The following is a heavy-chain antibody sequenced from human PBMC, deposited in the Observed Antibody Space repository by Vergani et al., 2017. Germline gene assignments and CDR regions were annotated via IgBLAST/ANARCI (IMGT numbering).Heavy chain of an antibody. CDR1: GYTFTGYY. CDR3: ARTTVTTSHYYYYYMDV. D-gene: IGHD4-11*01. V-gene: IGHV1-2*02. Sequence: QVQLVQSGAEVKKPGASVKVSCKASGYTFTGYYMHWVRQAPGQGLEWMGWINPNSGGTNYAQKFQGRVTMTRDTSISTAYMELSRLRSDDTAVYYCARTTVTTSHYYYYYMDVWGKGTTVTVSS. CDR2: INPNSGGT. J-gene: IGHJ6*03.